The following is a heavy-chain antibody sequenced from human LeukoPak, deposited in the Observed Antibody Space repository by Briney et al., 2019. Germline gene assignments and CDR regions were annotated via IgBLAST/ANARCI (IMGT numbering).Heavy chain of an antibody. CDR3: AREEDCSGGICYLGNAFDI. V-gene: IGHV4-34*01. CDR1: GGSFSGYY. J-gene: IGHJ3*02. D-gene: IGHD2-15*01. CDR2: INHSGST. Sequence: PSETLSLTCAVYGGSFSGYYWSWIRQPPGKGLEWIWEINHSGSTNYNASLKSRGTISVDTSKNQFSLKLSSVNVADTAVYYCAREEDCSGGICYLGNAFDIWGQGAMVTVSS.